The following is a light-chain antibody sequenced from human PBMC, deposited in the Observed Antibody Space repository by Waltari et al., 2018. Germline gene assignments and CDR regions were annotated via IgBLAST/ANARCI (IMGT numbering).Light chain of an antibody. CDR3: NSRDSSANLMI. CDR1: SLRSSY. Sequence: SSELTQDPAVSVALGQTVRITCQGASLRSSYAAWYQQKPGQAPVRVIYGQNKRPSRIPDRFSGSNSGTTASLLITGAQAEDEADYYCNSRDSSANLMIFGGGTKLTVL. J-gene: IGLJ2*01. CDR2: GQN. V-gene: IGLV3-19*01.